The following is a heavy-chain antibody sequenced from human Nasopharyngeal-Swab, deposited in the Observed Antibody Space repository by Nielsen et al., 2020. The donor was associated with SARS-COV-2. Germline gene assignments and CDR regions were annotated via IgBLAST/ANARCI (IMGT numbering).Heavy chain of an antibody. CDR3: ASSGVLWELLLDY. Sequence: SETLSLTCTVSGGSVSSGSYYWSWIRQPPEKGLEWIGYIYYSGSTNYNPSLKSRVTISVDTSKNQFSLKLSSVTAADTAVYYCASSGVLWELLLDYWGQGTLVTVSS. V-gene: IGHV4-61*01. CDR2: IYYSGST. J-gene: IGHJ4*02. D-gene: IGHD1-26*01. CDR1: GGSVSSGSYY.